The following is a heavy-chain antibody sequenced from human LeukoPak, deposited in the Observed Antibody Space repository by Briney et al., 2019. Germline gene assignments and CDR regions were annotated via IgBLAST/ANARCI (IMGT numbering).Heavy chain of an antibody. CDR2: ISGSGGST. D-gene: IGHD5-12*01. V-gene: IGHV3-23*01. CDR1: GFTFSSYA. J-gene: IGHJ6*03. Sequence: GGSLRLSCAASGFTFSSYAMSWVRQAPGKGLEWVSAISGSGGSTYYADSVKGRFTISRDNAKNTLYLQMNSLRAEDTAVYYCARDKWRNMDVWGKGTTVTVSS. CDR3: ARDKWRNMDV.